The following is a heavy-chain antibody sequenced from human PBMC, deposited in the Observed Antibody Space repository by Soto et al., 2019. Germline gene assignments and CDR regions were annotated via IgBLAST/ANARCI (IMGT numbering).Heavy chain of an antibody. CDR2: IRYDGSNI. J-gene: IGHJ4*02. Sequence: GGSLRLSCAASAVTFTGYGMHWVRQAPGKGLERVAVIRYDGSNIYYADSVQGRFTISRDNPKNMLYLQMNSLRAEDTAVYYCARDGVGTTAYFGYFDYWGLGTLVTVSS. V-gene: IGHV3-33*01. CDR3: ARDGVGTTAYFGYFDY. D-gene: IGHD1-26*01. CDR1: AVTFTGYG.